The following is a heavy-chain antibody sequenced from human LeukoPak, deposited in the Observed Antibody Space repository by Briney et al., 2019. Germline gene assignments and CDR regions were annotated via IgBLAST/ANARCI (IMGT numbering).Heavy chain of an antibody. J-gene: IGHJ4*02. Sequence: PGGSLRLSCAVSGFTFSSYSMNWVRQAPGKGLEWVSAISGNSFWIYYADSVKGRFTISRDNAKNSLYLQMDSLRADDTAVYYCARKVPSAQSDFWGQGILVTVSS. V-gene: IGHV3-21*01. CDR2: ISGNSFWI. CDR1: GFTFSSYS. CDR3: ARKVPSAQSDF.